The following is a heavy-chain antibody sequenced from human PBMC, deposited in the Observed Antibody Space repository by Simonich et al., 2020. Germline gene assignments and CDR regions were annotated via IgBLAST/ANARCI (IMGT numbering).Heavy chain of an antibody. CDR3: ARYKFWGEVVTAIPGYWYFDL. CDR2: IYCSGST. V-gene: IGHV4-59*08. D-gene: IGHD2-21*02. J-gene: IGHJ2*01. CDR1: GGSISSYY. Sequence: QVQLQESGPGLVKPSETLSLTCTVSGGSISSYYWSWIRQPPGKGLVWIGYIYCSGSTNYNPSLKSRVTISVETSKNQFSLKLSSVTAADTAVYYCARYKFWGEVVTAIPGYWYFDLWGRGTLVTVSS.